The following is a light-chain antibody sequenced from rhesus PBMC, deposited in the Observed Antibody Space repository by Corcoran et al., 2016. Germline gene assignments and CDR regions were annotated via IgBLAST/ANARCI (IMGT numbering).Light chain of an antibody. CDR1: QGISSY. Sequence: DIQMTQSPSSLSASVGDTVTITCRASQGISSYLNWFQQKPGKAPKLLIYAASSLESGVPSRFSGSGSGTEFTLTCSSLQPEDFAAYYCLQHNSYPLTFGGGTKVEIK. CDR3: LQHNSYPLT. J-gene: IGKJ4*01. V-gene: IGKV1-28*01. CDR2: AAS.